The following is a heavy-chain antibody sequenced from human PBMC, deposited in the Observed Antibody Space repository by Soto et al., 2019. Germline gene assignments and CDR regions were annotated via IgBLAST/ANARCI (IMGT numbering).Heavy chain of an antibody. Sequence: PSETLSLTCTVSGGSISSGTYYWGWILQHPGKGLEWIGYIFYSGSTYYNPSLQSRVTISLDTSKNQFSLKLSSVTAADTAMFYCARVPGNLNLTAYGAFDIWGQGTMVTVSS. J-gene: IGHJ3*02. CDR2: IFYSGST. V-gene: IGHV4-31*03. CDR3: ARVPGNLNLTAYGAFDI. CDR1: GGSISSGTYY. D-gene: IGHD3-9*01.